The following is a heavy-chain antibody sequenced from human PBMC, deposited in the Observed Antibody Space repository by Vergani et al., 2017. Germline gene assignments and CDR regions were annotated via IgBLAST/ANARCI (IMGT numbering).Heavy chain of an antibody. Sequence: QVQLVESGGGVVQPGRSLRLSCAASGFTFSSYGMHWVRQAPGKGLEWVAVIWYDGSNKYYADSVKGRFTISRDNSKNTLYLQMNRLRAEDTAVYYCARGPKTTYYYDSSGYYPPDFDYWGQGTLVTVSS. CDR1: GFTFSSYG. V-gene: IGHV3-33*01. J-gene: IGHJ4*02. CDR2: IWYDGSNK. CDR3: ARGPKTTYYYDSSGYYPPDFDY. D-gene: IGHD3-22*01.